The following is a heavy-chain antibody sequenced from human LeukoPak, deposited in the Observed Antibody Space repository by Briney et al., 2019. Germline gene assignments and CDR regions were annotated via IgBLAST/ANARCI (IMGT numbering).Heavy chain of an antibody. D-gene: IGHD3-3*01. CDR3: VRGGDYDFWSGYRRRGYYYYMDV. CDR2: IIPIFGTA. Sequence: SVKVSCKASGGTFSSYAISWVRQAPGQGLEWMGGIIPIFGTANYAQKFRGRVTITTDESTSTAYMELSSLRSEDTAVYYCVRGGDYDFWSGYRRRGYYYYMDVWGKGTTVTVSS. V-gene: IGHV1-69*05. J-gene: IGHJ6*03. CDR1: GGTFSSYA.